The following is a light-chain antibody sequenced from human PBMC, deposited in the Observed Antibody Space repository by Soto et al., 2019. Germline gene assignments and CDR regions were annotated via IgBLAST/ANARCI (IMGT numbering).Light chain of an antibody. J-gene: IGKJ1*01. Sequence: EIVLTQSPATLSLSPGETATLYCRASQSVRNYLAWYQQTPGQAPRLLIYDASNRATGIPARFSGTGSETDFTLTISSLEPEDFAIYYCQQRSKMPLTFGHGTKVDIK. CDR1: QSVRNY. V-gene: IGKV3-11*01. CDR2: DAS. CDR3: QQRSKMPLT.